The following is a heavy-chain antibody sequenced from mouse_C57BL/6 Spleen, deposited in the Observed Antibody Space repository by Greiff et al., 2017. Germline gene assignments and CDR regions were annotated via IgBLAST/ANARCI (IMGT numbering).Heavy chain of an antibody. J-gene: IGHJ3*01. CDR2: IWGGGST. D-gene: IGHD2-4*01. CDR3: SKRGYDSSWFAY. Sequence: QVQLKESGPGLVAPSQSLSITCTVSGFSLTSYGVDWVRQPPGKGLEWLGVIWGGGSTNYNSAHMSRLSIGKDNSTSQVFLKMHSLQTDDTAMYYCSKRGYDSSWFAYWGQGTLVTVSA. CDR1: GFSLTSYG. V-gene: IGHV2-9*01.